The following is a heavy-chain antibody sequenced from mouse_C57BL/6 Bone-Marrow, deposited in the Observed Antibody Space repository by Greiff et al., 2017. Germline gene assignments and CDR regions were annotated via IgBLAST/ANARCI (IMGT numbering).Heavy chain of an antibody. CDR2: IYPRSGNT. J-gene: IGHJ3*01. V-gene: IGHV1-81*01. CDR1: GYTFTSYG. Sequence: QVQLKQSGAELARPGASVKLSCKASGYTFTSYGISWVKQRTGQGLEWIGEIYPRSGNTYYNEKFKGKATLTADKSSSTAYMELRSLTSEDSAVYFCARGPYCGSSYAWFAYWGQGTLVTVAA. D-gene: IGHD1-1*01. CDR3: ARGPYCGSSYAWFAY.